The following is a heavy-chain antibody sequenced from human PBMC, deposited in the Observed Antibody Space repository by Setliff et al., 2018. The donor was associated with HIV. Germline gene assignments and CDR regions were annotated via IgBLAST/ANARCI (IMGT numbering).Heavy chain of an antibody. D-gene: IGHD2-2*01. Sequence: GGSLRLSCAASGFTFSSYTMNWVRQAPGKGLEWVSSISSSSYYIYYAGSVKGRFTISRDNAKNSLFLQMNSLRAEDTAVYYCARWPVVVPAAMWGLSPYYYYGVDVWGQGTTVTVS. CDR3: ARWPVVVPAAMWGLSPYYYYGVDV. V-gene: IGHV3-21*01. CDR1: GFTFSSYT. CDR2: ISSSSYYI. J-gene: IGHJ6*02.